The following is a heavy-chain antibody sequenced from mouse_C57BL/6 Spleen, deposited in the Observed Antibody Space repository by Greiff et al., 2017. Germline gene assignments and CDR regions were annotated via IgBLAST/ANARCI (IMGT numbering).Heavy chain of an antibody. V-gene: IGHV5-4*01. J-gene: IGHJ2*01. CDR3: AREGSYGSYFDY. CDR1: GFTFSSYA. CDR2: ISDGGSYT. Sequence: EVKVVESGGGLVKPGGSLKLSCAASGFTFSSYAMSWVRQTPEKRLEWVATISDGGSYTYYPDNVKGRFTISRDNAKNNLYLQMSHLKSEDTAMYYCAREGSYGSYFDYWGQGTTLTVSS. D-gene: IGHD2-2*01.